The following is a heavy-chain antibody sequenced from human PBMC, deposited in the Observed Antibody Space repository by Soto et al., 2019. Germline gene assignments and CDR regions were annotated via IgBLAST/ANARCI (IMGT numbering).Heavy chain of an antibody. J-gene: IGHJ4*02. CDR2: IFSKDDK. D-gene: IGHD2-8*02. CDR3: ARIRSRHWYYFDY. CDR1: GFSLSNARMG. Sequence: QVTLKESGPVLVKPTETLTLTCTVSGFSLSNARMGVSWVRQPPGKALEWLAHIFSKDDKSYSTSLKSRLTTSQDTSKSHVVLTVTNMDPVDPATYYCARIRSRHWYYFDYWGQGTLVTVS. V-gene: IGHV2-26*01.